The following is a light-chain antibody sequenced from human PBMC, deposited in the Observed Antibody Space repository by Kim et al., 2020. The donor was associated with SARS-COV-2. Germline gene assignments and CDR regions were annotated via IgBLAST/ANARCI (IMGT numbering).Light chain of an antibody. CDR1: QRVTSSF. Sequence: ETVLTQSPGTLSLSPGQRATLSCRASQRVTSSFLAWYQQKPGQAPRLLIYGASSRATGIADRFSGRGSGTDFTLTISRLQPEDFAVYYCQQYGDLPLTFGGGTKVDIK. J-gene: IGKJ4*01. CDR2: GAS. CDR3: QQYGDLPLT. V-gene: IGKV3-20*01.